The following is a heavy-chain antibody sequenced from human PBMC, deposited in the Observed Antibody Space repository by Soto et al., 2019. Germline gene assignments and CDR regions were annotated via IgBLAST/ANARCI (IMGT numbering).Heavy chain of an antibody. J-gene: IGHJ4*02. CDR2: INHSGST. V-gene: IGHV4-34*01. CDR3: ARDKITGLFDY. CDR1: GGSFSGYY. D-gene: IGHD2-8*02. Sequence: QVQLQQWGAGLLKPSETLSLTCAVYGGSFSGYYWTWIRQPPGTGLELIGEINHSGSTNYNPSLKSRVPISVDTSKNQFSLTLTSVTAADTAVYYCARDKITGLFDYWGQGTLVTVSS.